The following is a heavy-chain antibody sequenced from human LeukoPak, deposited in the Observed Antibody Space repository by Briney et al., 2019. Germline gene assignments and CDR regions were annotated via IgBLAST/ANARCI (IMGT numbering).Heavy chain of an antibody. V-gene: IGHV3-49*04. J-gene: IGHJ5*02. CDR2: IRSKAYGGTT. CDR1: GFPFGDYA. CDR3: TRLVVPAAPVGGWFDP. Sequence: PGGSLRPSCPASGFPFGDYAMSWVRQAPGKGLEWVGFIRSKAYGGTTEYAASVKGRFTISRDDSKSIAYLQMNSLKTEDTAVYYCTRLVVPAAPVGGWFDPWGQGTLVTVSS. D-gene: IGHD2-2*01.